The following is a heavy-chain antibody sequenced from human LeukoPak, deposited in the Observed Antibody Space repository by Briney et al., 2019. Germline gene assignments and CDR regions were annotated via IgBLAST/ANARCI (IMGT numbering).Heavy chain of an antibody. Sequence: GGSLRLSCAASGFTFSSYAMSWVRQAPGKGLEWVSAISGSGGSTYYADSVKGRFTISRDNSKNTLYLQMNSLRAEDTAVYYCAKDYQPWTETLSDYDFWSGYPTVGAFDIWGQGTMVTVSS. D-gene: IGHD3-3*01. J-gene: IGHJ3*02. CDR1: GFTFSSYA. CDR3: AKDYQPWTETLSDYDFWSGYPTVGAFDI. CDR2: ISGSGGST. V-gene: IGHV3-23*01.